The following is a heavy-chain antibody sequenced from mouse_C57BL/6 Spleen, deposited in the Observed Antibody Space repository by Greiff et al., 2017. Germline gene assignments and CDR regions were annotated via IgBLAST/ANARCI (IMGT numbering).Heavy chain of an antibody. D-gene: IGHD5-5*01. CDR3: ARRATYAPDY. V-gene: IGHV5-17*01. CDR1: GFTFSDYG. J-gene: IGHJ2*01. CDR2: ISSGSSTI. Sequence: EVMLVESGGGLVKPGGSLKLSCAASGFTFSDYGMHWVRQAPEKGLEWVAYISSGSSTIYYADTVKGRFTISRDNAKNTLCLQMTSLRSEDTAMYYCARRATYAPDYWGQGTTLTVSS.